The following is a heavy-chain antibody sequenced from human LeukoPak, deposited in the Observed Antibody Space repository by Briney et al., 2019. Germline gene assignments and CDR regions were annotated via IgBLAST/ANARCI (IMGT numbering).Heavy chain of an antibody. Sequence: ASVKVSCKASGGTFSSYAISWVRQAPGQGLEWMGRIIPILGTANYAQKFQGRVTITADKSTSTAYMELSSLRSEDTAVYYCARDGEYCSSTSCYRDWFDPWGQGTLVTVS. CDR2: IIPILGTA. D-gene: IGHD2-2*01. CDR3: ARDGEYCSSTSCYRDWFDP. CDR1: GGTFSSYA. J-gene: IGHJ5*02. V-gene: IGHV1-69*04.